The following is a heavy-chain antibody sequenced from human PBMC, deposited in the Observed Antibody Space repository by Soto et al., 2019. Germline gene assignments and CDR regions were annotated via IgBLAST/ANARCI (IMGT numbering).Heavy chain of an antibody. J-gene: IGHJ4*02. CDR3: ARDHRRNLAY. V-gene: IGHV1-18*01. CDR2: ISVYSGNT. CDR1: SDTFINYA. Sequence: QVQLVQSGAEVNQAGASVKFSCKTPSDTFINYAISWVRQAPGQGLEWMGSISVYSGNTNYAQKFQGRVTMTTDTSTSTAYMEVRSLRFDDTGVYYCARDHRRNLAYGGQGTLFTVPS. D-gene: IGHD1-1*01.